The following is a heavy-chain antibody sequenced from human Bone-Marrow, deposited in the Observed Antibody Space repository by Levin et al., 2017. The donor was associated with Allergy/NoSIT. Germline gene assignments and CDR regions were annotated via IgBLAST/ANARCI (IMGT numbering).Heavy chain of an antibody. CDR1: GFTFTFYS. CDR2: ISGSSNYI. D-gene: IGHD2-15*01. CDR3: ASGRDCSGGTCSTGKSDY. J-gene: IGHJ4*02. V-gene: IGHV3-21*01. Sequence: PGGSLRLSCAASGFTFTFYSMIWVRQAPGKGLEWVSSISGSSNYIYYADSVRGRFTISRNNAENSLYLQMNSLRTEDTAIYYCASGRDCSGGTCSTGKSDYWGQGTQVTVSS.